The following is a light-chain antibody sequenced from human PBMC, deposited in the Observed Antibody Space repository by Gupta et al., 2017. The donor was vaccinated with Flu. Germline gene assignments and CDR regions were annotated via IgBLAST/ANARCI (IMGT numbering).Light chain of an antibody. J-gene: IGLJ2*01. CDR2: ENN. CDR3: ETWDNTLSAGV. CDR1: SSNIASNY. V-gene: IGLV1-51*01. Sequence: SVLPHSPPVTAAPGQKVTISCSRSSSNIASNYVSWYQHLPGTAPKLLIYENNQRPSGIPDRFSGSKSGTSATLAIAGLQTEDEADYYCETWDNTLSAGVFGGGTKLTVL.